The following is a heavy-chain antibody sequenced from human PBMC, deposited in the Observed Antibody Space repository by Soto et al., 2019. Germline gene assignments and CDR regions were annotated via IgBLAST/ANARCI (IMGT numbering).Heavy chain of an antibody. J-gene: IGHJ4*02. CDR1: GYSFTSYG. D-gene: IGHD5-18*01. V-gene: IGHV1-18*01. CDR3: ASFSGHRHRYYIDF. CDR2: ISAYNGNT. Sequence: ASVKVSCKASGYSFTSYGISWVRQAPGQGLEWMGWISAYNGNTNYAQKLQGRVTMTTDTSTSTAYMELRSLRSDDTAVYYCASFSGHRHRYYIDFWGPGTLVTVSS.